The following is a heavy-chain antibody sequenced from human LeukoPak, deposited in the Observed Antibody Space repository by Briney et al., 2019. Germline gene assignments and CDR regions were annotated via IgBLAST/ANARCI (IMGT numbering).Heavy chain of an antibody. CDR3: ARDGGYSNNWYDN. Sequence: GGSLRLSCAASGFIVSSNHMSWVRQAPGKGLEWVSAIYSGGSTYYADSVLGRFTISRDNSKNTLYLQMSSLRAEDTAVYYCARDGGYSNNWYDNWGQGTLVTVSS. V-gene: IGHV3-66*01. D-gene: IGHD1-26*01. CDR1: GFIVSSNH. CDR2: IYSGGST. J-gene: IGHJ5*02.